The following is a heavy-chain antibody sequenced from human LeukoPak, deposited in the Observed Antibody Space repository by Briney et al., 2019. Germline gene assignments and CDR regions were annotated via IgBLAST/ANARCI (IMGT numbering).Heavy chain of an antibody. J-gene: IGHJ4*02. CDR1: GFTFSSYG. V-gene: IGHV3-66*01. D-gene: IGHD4-17*01. Sequence: GRSLRLSCAASGFTFSSYGMHWVRQAPGKGLEWVSVIYSGGSTYYADSVKGRFTISRDNSKNTLYLQMNSLRAEDTAVYYCARGVTIPDYGDYFSDLYYFDYWGQGTLVTVSS. CDR2: IYSGGST. CDR3: ARGVTIPDYGDYFSDLYYFDY.